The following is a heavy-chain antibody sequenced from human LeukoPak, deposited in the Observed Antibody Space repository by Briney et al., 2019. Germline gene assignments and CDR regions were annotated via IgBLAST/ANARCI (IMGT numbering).Heavy chain of an antibody. V-gene: IGHV4-39*01. CDR1: GGSISSSSYY. CDR2: IYYSGST. CDR3: ASRVAAAGRAFDY. D-gene: IGHD6-13*01. Sequence: PSETLSLTCTVSGGSISSSSYYWGGIRQPPGKGLEWIGSIYYSGSTYYNPSLKSRVTISVDTSKNQFSLKLSSVTAADTAVYYCASRVAAAGRAFDYWGQGTLVTVSS. J-gene: IGHJ4*02.